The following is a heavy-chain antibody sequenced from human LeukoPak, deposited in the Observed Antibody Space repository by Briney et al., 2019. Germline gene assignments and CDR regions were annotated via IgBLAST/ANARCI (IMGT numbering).Heavy chain of an antibody. CDR3: ARVGWELLPYYMDV. V-gene: IGHV3-30*04. CDR1: GFTFSSYA. D-gene: IGHD1-26*01. J-gene: IGHJ6*03. Sequence: GGSLRLSCAASGFTFSSYAMHWVRQAPGKGLEWVAVISYDGSNKYYADSVKGRFTISRDNSKNTLYLQMNSLRAEDTAVYYCARVGWELLPYYMDVWGKGTTVTVSS. CDR2: ISYDGSNK.